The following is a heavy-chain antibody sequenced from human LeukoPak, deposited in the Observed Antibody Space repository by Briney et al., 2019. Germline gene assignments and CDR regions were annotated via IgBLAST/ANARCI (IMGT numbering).Heavy chain of an antibody. CDR2: ISASGGNT. D-gene: IGHD3-22*01. V-gene: IGHV3-23*01. Sequence: PGGSLRLSCAASGFTFSSFAMSWVRQAPGKGLEWVSAISASGGNTYYADSVKGRFTISRDNSKNTLYLQMNSLRAEDTAVYYCAKDRARTMIVVVDAFDIWGQGTMVTVSS. CDR1: GFTFSSFA. J-gene: IGHJ3*02. CDR3: AKDRARTMIVVVDAFDI.